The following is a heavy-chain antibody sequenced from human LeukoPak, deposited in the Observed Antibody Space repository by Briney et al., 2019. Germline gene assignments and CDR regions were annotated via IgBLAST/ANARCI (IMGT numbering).Heavy chain of an antibody. J-gene: IGHJ4*02. D-gene: IGHD6-13*01. CDR1: GFTFSTYS. CDR3: ARDPYSSSWLDY. CDR2: ISSSGDYI. Sequence: GGSLRLSCAASGFTFSTYSMNWVRQAPGKGLEWVSYISSSGDYIHYTDSVKGRFTISRDNAKNSLYLQMNSLRAEDTAVYYCARDPYSSSWLDYWGQGTLVTVSS. V-gene: IGHV3-21*05.